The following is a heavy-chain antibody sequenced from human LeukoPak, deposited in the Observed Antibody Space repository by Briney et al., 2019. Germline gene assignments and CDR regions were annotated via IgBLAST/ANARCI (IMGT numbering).Heavy chain of an antibody. D-gene: IGHD4-17*01. CDR2: IYHSGST. CDR3: ARHEEGGDYRFDY. Sequence: SETLSLTCTVSGGSISSSSYYWGWIRQPPGKGLEWIGSIYHSGSTYYNPSLKSRVTISVDTSKNQFSLKLSSVTAADTAVYYCARHEEGGDYRFDYWGQGTLVTVSS. J-gene: IGHJ4*02. V-gene: IGHV4-39*01. CDR1: GGSISSSSYY.